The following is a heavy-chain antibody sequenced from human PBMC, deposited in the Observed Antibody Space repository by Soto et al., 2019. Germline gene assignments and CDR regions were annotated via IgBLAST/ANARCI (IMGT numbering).Heavy chain of an antibody. CDR2: VYSSGGT. J-gene: IGHJ5*02. Sequence: SETLSLTCTVSGGSMSSYYWTWIRQPAGKGLEWIGRVYSSGGTHYNPSLKSRVTISIDTSKNQFSLRLLSVTDADTAVYFCARGQRFSDWFDPWGQVTLVTGAS. CDR1: GGSMSSYY. CDR3: ARGQRFSDWFDP. V-gene: IGHV4-4*07. D-gene: IGHD3-3*01.